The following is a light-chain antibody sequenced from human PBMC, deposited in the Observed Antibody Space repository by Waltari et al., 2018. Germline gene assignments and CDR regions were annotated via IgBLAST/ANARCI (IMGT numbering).Light chain of an antibody. Sequence: NVLTQSPGTLSLSPGERATLSCRASQSATNNYLAWYQQQPGQAPRLLIYGVSSRATGIPDRFSGSGSGTDFTLTIGRLEPEDSAVYFCHLYGSARTFGGGTRVEIK. CDR3: HLYGSART. J-gene: IGKJ4*01. CDR1: QSATNNY. V-gene: IGKV3-20*01. CDR2: GVS.